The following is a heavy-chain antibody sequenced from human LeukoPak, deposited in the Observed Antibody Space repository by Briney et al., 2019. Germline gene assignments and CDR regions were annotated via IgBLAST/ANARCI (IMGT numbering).Heavy chain of an antibody. CDR2: ISGSGGST. D-gene: IGHD4-17*01. CDR3: AKAPPTVTTPRLKTHYFDY. J-gene: IGHJ4*02. Sequence: GGSLRLSCAASGFTFSSYAMSWVRQAPGKGLEWVSAISGSGGSTYYAASVKGRFTISRDNSKNTLYLQMNSLRAEDTAVYYCAKAPPTVTTPRLKTHYFDYWGQGTLVTVSS. V-gene: IGHV3-23*01. CDR1: GFTFSSYA.